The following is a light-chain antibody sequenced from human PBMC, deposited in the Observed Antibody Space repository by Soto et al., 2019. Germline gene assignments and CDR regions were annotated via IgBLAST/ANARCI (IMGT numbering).Light chain of an antibody. CDR1: QSINNW. V-gene: IGKV1-5*03. J-gene: IGKJ1*01. CDR2: KAS. Sequence: DIQMTQSPSTLSASVGDRVTITCRASQSINNWLAWYQQKPGKAPKLLIYKASSLESGVPSRFSGSGSGTEFTLTINSLQPDDFATYYCQQSYSYWTFGQGTKVEIK. CDR3: QQSYSYWT.